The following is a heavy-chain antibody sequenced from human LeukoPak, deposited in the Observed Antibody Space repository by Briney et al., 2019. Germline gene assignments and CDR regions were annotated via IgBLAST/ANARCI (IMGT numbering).Heavy chain of an antibody. V-gene: IGHV3-23*01. D-gene: IGHD3-10*01. CDR1: GISLSNYA. J-gene: IGHJ4*02. CDR2: ISDRGGST. CDR3: AKRGVVIRGILVIGYHQEAYHYDF. Sequence: GGSLRLSCVVSGISLSNYAMTCVRQAPGKGLEWVSYISDRGGSTTYADSAKGRFTISRDTSLNTLYLQMNNLRAEDTAVYFCAKRGVVIRGILVIGYHQEAYHYDFWGQGVLVTVSS.